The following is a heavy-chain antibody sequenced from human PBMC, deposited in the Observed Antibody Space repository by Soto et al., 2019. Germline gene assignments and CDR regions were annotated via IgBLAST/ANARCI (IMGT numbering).Heavy chain of an antibody. CDR3: ASSSSCYQYYFDY. CDR1: GFTFSSYW. Sequence: PGGSLRLSCAASGFTFSSYWMHWVRQAPGKGLVWVSRINSDGSSTSYADSVKGRFTISRDNAKNTLYLQMNSLRAEDTAVYYCASSSSCYQYYFDYWGQGTLVTVSS. V-gene: IGHV3-74*01. J-gene: IGHJ4*02. CDR2: INSDGSST. D-gene: IGHD6-13*01.